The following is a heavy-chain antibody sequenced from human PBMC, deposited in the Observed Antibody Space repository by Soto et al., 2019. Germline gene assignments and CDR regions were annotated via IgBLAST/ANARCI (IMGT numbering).Heavy chain of an antibody. Sequence: PGGSLRLSCAAPGFTFSSYAMSWVRQAPGKGLEWVSAISGSGGSTYYADSVKGRFTISRDNSKNTLYLQMNSLRAEDTAVYYCAKDLTTNTATPTPIFDYWGQGTLVTV. CDR3: AKDLTTNTATPTPIFDY. V-gene: IGHV3-23*01. D-gene: IGHD5-12*01. CDR2: ISGSGGST. CDR1: GFTFSSYA. J-gene: IGHJ4*02.